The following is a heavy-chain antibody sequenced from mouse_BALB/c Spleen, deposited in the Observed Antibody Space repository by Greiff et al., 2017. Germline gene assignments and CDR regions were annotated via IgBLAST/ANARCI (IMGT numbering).Heavy chain of an antibody. CDR3: ARLDYFDY. J-gene: IGHJ2*01. Sequence: EVMLVESGGGLVKPGGSLKLSCAASGFAFSSYDMSWVRQTPEKRLEWVAYISSGGGSTYYPDTVKGRFTISRDNAKNTLYLQMSSLKSEDTAMYYCARLDYFDYWGQGTTLTVSS. CDR1: GFAFSSYD. CDR2: ISSGGGST. V-gene: IGHV5-12-1*01.